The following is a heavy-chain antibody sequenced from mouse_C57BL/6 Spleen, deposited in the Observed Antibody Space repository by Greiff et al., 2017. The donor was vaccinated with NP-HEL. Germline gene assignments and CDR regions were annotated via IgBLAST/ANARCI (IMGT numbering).Heavy chain of an antibody. CDR3: ARDTTVPQYYFDY. V-gene: IGHV5-17*01. CDR1: GFTFSDYG. D-gene: IGHD1-1*01. J-gene: IGHJ2*01. CDR2: ISSGSSTI. Sequence: EVNVVESGGGLVKPGGSLKLSCAASGFTFSDYGMHWVRQAPEKGLEWVAYISSGSSTIYYADTVKGRFTISRDNAKNTLFLQMTSLRSEDTAMYYCARDTTVPQYYFDYWGQGTTLTVSS.